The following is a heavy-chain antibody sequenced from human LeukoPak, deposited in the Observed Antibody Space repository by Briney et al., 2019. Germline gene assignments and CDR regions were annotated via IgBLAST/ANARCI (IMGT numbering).Heavy chain of an antibody. V-gene: IGHV1-18*01. J-gene: IGHJ4*02. CDR3: VRVYCPSTSCHFDY. Sequence: ASVKVSCKASGYTFISYGLSWVRQAPGQGLEWMGWISAYNGNTNYAQRFQDRVTMTTDTSTSTAYMELRSLRSDDTAVYYCVRVYCPSTSCHFDYWGQGTLVTVSS. CDR1: GYTFISYG. CDR2: ISAYNGNT. D-gene: IGHD2-2*01.